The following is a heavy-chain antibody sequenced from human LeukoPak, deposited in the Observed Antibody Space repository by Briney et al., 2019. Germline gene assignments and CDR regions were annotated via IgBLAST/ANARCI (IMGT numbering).Heavy chain of an antibody. J-gene: IGHJ4*02. CDR2: IYTSGST. Sequence: SETLSLTCTVSGGSISNYYWSWIRQPAGKGLEWIGRIYTSGSTNNNPSLNSRVTMSVDTSNNQFSLNLNSVTAAGTAVYYCARDAGYNNPYYFDYWGQGTLVTVSS. D-gene: IGHD3-10*01. CDR1: GGSISNYY. CDR3: ARDAGYNNPYYFDY. V-gene: IGHV4-4*07.